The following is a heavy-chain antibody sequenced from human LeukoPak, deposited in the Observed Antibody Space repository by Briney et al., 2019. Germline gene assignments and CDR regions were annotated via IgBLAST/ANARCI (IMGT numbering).Heavy chain of an antibody. CDR2: IKEDGSEK. CDR3: AIAVAGTAFDY. CDR1: GFTFSNYW. D-gene: IGHD6-19*01. Sequence: GGSLRLSCAASGFTFSNYWISWVRQAPGKGLEWVANIKEDGSEKYYVDSVKGRFTISRDNAKNSLYLQMNSLRAEDTAVYYCAIAVAGTAFDYWGQGTLVTVSS. V-gene: IGHV3-7*01. J-gene: IGHJ4*02.